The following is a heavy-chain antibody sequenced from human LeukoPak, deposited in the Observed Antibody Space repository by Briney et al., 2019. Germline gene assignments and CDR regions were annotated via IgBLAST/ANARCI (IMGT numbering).Heavy chain of an antibody. J-gene: IGHJ6*01. Sequence: SVKVSCKASGFTFTSSAVQWVRQARGQRLEWIGWIVVGSGNTNYAQKFQERVTITRDMSTSTAYMELSSLRSEDTAVYYCAAAYCGGDCFXXXYXXMDVXXXXTTVXVSS. V-gene: IGHV1-58*01. CDR3: AAAYCGGDCFXXXYXXMDV. D-gene: IGHD2-21*02. CDR1: GFTFTSSA. CDR2: IVVGSGNT.